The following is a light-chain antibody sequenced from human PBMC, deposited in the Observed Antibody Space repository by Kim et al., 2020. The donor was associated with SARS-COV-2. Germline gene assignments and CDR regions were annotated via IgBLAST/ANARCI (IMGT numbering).Light chain of an antibody. CDR1: SLRSNY. J-gene: IGLJ1*01. Sequence: ALGQTARITCQGDSLRSNYASWYQQKPGQAPVLVIYGKNNRPSGIPDRFSGSSSGNTASLTITGAQAEDDADYYCNSRDSSGNHLVFGTGTKVTVL. V-gene: IGLV3-19*01. CDR3: NSRDSSGNHLV. CDR2: GKN.